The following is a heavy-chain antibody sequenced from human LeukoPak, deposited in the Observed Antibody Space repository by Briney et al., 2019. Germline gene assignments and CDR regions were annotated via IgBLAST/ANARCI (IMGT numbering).Heavy chain of an antibody. V-gene: IGHV3-23*01. Sequence: PGGSLRLSCAASGFTFSTYAMSWVRQAAGKGLEWVSLISGSGGGTYYADSVKGRFTISRDNSKNTLYLQLNSLRAEDTAVYYCAKGIAAVEGFDYWGQGTLVSVSS. CDR2: ISGSGGGT. J-gene: IGHJ4*02. D-gene: IGHD6-13*01. CDR3: AKGIAAVEGFDY. CDR1: GFTFSTYA.